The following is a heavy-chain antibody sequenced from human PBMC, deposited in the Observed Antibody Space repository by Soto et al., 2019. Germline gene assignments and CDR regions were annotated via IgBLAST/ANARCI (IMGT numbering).Heavy chain of an antibody. Sequence: GGSLRLSCAASGFSFSNYAMSWVRQAPGKGLEWVSAISGSGGSTYYADSVKGRFTISRDNSKNTLYLQMNSLRAEDTAVYYCAKVPTASVYSNYYYGMDVWGQGTTVTASS. D-gene: IGHD4-4*01. V-gene: IGHV3-23*01. CDR1: GFSFSNYA. J-gene: IGHJ6*02. CDR3: AKVPTASVYSNYYYGMDV. CDR2: ISGSGGST.